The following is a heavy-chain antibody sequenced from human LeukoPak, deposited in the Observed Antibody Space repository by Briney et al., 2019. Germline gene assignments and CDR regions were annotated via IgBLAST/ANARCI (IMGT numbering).Heavy chain of an antibody. J-gene: IGHJ4*02. CDR3: AKDQAYCSGGSCYSSFDY. CDR1: GFTFSSYA. Sequence: GGSLRLSCAASGFTFSSYAMSWVRQAPGKGLEWVSAISGGGGSTYYADSVKGRFTISRDNSKNTLYLQMNSLRAEDTAVYYCAKDQAYCSGGSCYSSFDYWGQGTLVTVSS. CDR2: ISGGGGST. V-gene: IGHV3-23*01. D-gene: IGHD2-15*01.